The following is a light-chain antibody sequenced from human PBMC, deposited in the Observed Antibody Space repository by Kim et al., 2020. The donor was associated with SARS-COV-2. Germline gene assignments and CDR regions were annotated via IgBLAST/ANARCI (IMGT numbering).Light chain of an antibody. CDR3: QQYNSYPWT. J-gene: IGKJ1*01. CDR2: KAS. Sequence: DIQMTQSPSTLSASVGDRVTITCRASQSISGCVDWYQQKPGKAPKLLIYKASSLESGVPSRFSGSGSGTEFTLSVSSLQPDDFATYYCQQYNSYPWTFGQGTKVDIK. V-gene: IGKV1-5*03. CDR1: QSISGC.